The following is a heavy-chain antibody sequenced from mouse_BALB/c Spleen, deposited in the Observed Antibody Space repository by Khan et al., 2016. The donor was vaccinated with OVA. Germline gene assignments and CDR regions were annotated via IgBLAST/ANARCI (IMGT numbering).Heavy chain of an antibody. V-gene: IGHV3-2*02. CDR2: ISSSGST. CDR3: ARDGSRYNYAIDY. J-gene: IGHJ4*01. D-gene: IGHD2-3*01. Sequence: EVQLVESGPGLVKPSQSLSLTCTVTGYSITSDYAWNWIRQFPGNKLEWMGYISSSGSTNYNPALKNRISFTPDTSKNQSFLQLNSVTTDDTATYYCARDGSRYNYAIDYWGQGTSVTVSS. CDR1: GYSITSDYA.